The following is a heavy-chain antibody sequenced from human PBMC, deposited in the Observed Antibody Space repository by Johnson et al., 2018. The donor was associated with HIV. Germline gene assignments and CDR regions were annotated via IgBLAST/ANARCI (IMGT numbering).Heavy chain of an antibody. V-gene: IGHV3-11*06. CDR3: AREPRGRYYDGSGTSQRAFDS. Sequence: QMQLVESGGDLVKPGGSLRLSCAASGFIFNDYYMSWIRQAPGKGLEWVSSISGSSSVTNHADSVAYYADSVKGRFTVSRDNSKNTLYLQMNSLRGEDTAMYYCAREPRGRYYDGSGTSQRAFDSWSHGTMVTVCS. CDR2: ISGSSSVT. CDR1: GFIFNDYY. D-gene: IGHD3-22*01. J-gene: IGHJ3*02.